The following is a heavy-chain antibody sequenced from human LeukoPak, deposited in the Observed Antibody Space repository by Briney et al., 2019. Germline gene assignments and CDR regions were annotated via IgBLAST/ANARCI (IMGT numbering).Heavy chain of an antibody. Sequence: GGSLRLSCAASGFSFSTSPMSWVRQAPGKGLEWVSGINSNSGDTPYADFAKGRFTISRDNSKNTLYLQMNSLRVEDTAVYYCARKDSGLNPFDLWGQGTLATVSS. J-gene: IGHJ4*02. CDR3: ARKDSGLNPFDL. CDR1: GFSFSTSP. V-gene: IGHV3-23*01. CDR2: INSNSGDT. D-gene: IGHD1-14*01.